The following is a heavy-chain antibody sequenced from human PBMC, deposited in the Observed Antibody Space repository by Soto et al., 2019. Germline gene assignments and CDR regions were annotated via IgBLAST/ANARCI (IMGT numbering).Heavy chain of an antibody. V-gene: IGHV4-59*01. Sequence: PSETLSLTCTVSGGSISSYYWSWIRQPPGKGLEWIGYIYYSGSTNYNPSLKSRVTISVDTSKNQFSLKLSSVTAADTAVYYCAIIRIVARPGWGYYYYYMDVWGKGTTVTVSS. D-gene: IGHD6-6*01. CDR1: GGSISSYY. CDR2: IYYSGST. CDR3: AIIRIVARPGWGYYYYYMDV. J-gene: IGHJ6*03.